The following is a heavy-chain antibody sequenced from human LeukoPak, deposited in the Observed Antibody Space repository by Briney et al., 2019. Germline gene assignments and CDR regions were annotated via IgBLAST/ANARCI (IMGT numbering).Heavy chain of an antibody. CDR2: ISSSSSYI. J-gene: IGHJ4*02. Sequence: GGSLRLSCAASGFIFSDYYMNWVRQAPGKGLEWVSSISSSSSYIYYADSVKGRFTISRDNAKNSLYLQMNSLRAEDTAVYYCAREGYDYVWGSPGYFDYWGQGTLVTVSS. CDR3: AREGYDYVWGSPGYFDY. D-gene: IGHD3-16*01. V-gene: IGHV3-21*01. CDR1: GFIFSDYY.